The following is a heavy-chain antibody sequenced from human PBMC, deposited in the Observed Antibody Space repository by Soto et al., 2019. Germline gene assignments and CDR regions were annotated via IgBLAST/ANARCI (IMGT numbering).Heavy chain of an antibody. D-gene: IGHD1-26*01. V-gene: IGHV1-3*01. CDR3: ARDPGGSYPRCYFQH. Sequence: ASVTVTCKASGYTFTSYAKHWMRQAPGQRLEWMGRINAGNANTKYSQKFQGRVTITRDTSASTAYMELSSLRSEDKAVFYCARDPGGSYPRCYFQHWGQGTLVTVSS. J-gene: IGHJ1*01. CDR1: GYTFTSYA. CDR2: INAGNANT.